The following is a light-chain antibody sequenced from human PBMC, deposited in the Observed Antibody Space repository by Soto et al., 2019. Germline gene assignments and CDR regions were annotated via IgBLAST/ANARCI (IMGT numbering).Light chain of an antibody. J-gene: IGKJ4*01. CDR1: QSLGYY. V-gene: IGKV3-11*01. CDR2: DTS. Sequence: EIVLTQSTATLSLSPGERATLSCRASQSLGYYLAWFQQKHGQAPRLLIYDTSNRASGIPARFSGSGSGTDFTLTISSLDPEDFAVYYCQQRRDWPLTFGGGTKVEIK. CDR3: QQRRDWPLT.